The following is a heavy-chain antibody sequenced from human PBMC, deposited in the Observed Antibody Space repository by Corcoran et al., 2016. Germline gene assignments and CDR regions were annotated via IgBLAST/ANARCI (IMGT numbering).Heavy chain of an antibody. J-gene: IGHJ6*02. Sequence: QVQLVQSGTEVKKPGSSVKVSCKASGGTFSTYAISWVRQAPGQGLEWMGGIIPIFVTPNYAQKFQGRVTITADKSTSTAYMELSSLRSEDTAVDYCARMQRLRAGEPLHGHNSGSYEGNYYYDAMDVWGQGTTVAVSS. V-gene: IGHV1-69*06. CDR2: IIPIFVTP. CDR1: GGTFSTYA. D-gene: IGHD1-26*01. CDR3: ARMQRLRAGEPLHGHNSGSYEGNYYYDAMDV.